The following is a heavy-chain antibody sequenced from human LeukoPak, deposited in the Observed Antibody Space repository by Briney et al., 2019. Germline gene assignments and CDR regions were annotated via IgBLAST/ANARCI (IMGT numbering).Heavy chain of an antibody. CDR1: GFTFSSYG. CDR3: AKTAGSGSYSYFDY. J-gene: IGHJ4*02. Sequence: GGSLRLSCAASGFTFSSYGIHWVRQAPGKGLEWVSAISGSGGSTYYADSVKGRFTISRDNSKNTLYLQMNSLRAEDTAVYYCAKTAGSGSYSYFDYWGQGTLVTVSS. D-gene: IGHD1-26*01. V-gene: IGHV3-23*01. CDR2: ISGSGGST.